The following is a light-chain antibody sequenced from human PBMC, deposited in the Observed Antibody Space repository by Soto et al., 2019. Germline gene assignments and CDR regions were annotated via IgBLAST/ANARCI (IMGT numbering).Light chain of an antibody. J-gene: IGLJ2*01. Sequence: QSVLTQPPSVSEAPGQRVTISCTGSISNIGAGYDVHWYQHLPGTAPKLRIYGNGNRPSGVPDRFSGSKSGTSASLAITGLQTEDEGDYYGLSCDISLSTVLFGGGTKVTVL. CDR1: ISNIGAGYD. CDR2: GNG. V-gene: IGLV1-40*01. CDR3: LSCDISLSTVL.